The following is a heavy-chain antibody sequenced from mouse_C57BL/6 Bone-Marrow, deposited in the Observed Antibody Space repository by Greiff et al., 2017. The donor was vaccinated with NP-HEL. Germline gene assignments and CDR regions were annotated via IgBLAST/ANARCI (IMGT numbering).Heavy chain of an antibody. D-gene: IGHD1-1*01. CDR1: GYTFTSYW. CDR2: IYPSDSET. V-gene: IGHV1-61*01. CDR3: ARLGLLWYFDV. J-gene: IGHJ1*03. Sequence: QVQLQQPGAELVRPGSSVKLSCKASGYTFTSYWMDWVKQRPGQGLEWIGNIYPSDSETHYNQKFKDKATLTEDKSSSTAYMQLSSLTSDDSAVYFCARLGLLWYFDVWGTGTTVTVSS.